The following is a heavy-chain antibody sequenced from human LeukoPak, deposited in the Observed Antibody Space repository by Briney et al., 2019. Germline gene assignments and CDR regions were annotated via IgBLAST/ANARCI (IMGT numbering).Heavy chain of an antibody. CDR1: GYTFTGFF. J-gene: IGHJ4*02. V-gene: IGHV1-2*02. CDR3: ARVRRFNGPYNVYFDY. CDR2: INPNSGST. Sequence: ASVKVSCKATGYTFTGFFIHWVRQAPRQGLEWMGWINPNSGSTNYAQKFQGRVTMTRDTSISTAYMELSRLRSDDTAVYFCARVRRFNGPYNVYFDYWGQGTLVTVSS. D-gene: IGHD2-8*01.